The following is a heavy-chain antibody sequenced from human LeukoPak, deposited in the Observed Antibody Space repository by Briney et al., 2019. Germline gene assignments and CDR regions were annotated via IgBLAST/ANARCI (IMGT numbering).Heavy chain of an antibody. J-gene: IGHJ4*02. CDR3: ARSGGLQKFDY. D-gene: IGHD4-11*01. Sequence: EAGGSLRLSCAASEFTFSNYAVHWARQAPGKGLQWVAVISYDGNTIYYADSVKGRFTISRDTSKNTLNLQMNSLRTEDTAVYYCARSGGLQKFDYWGQGTLVTVSS. V-gene: IGHV3-30-3*01. CDR1: EFTFSNYA. CDR2: ISYDGNTI.